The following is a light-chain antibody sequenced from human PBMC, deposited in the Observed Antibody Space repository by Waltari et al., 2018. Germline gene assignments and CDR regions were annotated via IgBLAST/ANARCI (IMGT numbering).Light chain of an antibody. J-gene: IGKJ1*01. CDR2: AAS. V-gene: IGKV1-8*01. CDR3: QQYYDYPRT. Sequence: AIRITQSPSSLSASTGDRVTISCRASQGIGSYLAWYQQKPGRAPNLLIYAASTLQSGVPSRFSGGGSVTDFTLTITCLQSEDFATYYCQQYYDYPRTFGQGTKVEIK. CDR1: QGIGSY.